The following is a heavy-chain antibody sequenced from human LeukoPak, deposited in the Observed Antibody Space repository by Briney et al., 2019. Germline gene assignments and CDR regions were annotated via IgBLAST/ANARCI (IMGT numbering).Heavy chain of an antibody. CDR2: ITGSGDMI. CDR1: GFTFNNYA. CDR3: AKDWSVNVEMATTGDY. V-gene: IGHV3-23*01. Sequence: TGGSLRLSCAASGFTFNNYAMSWVRKAPGKGLEWVSSITGSGDMIYYVDSVKGRFTISRDNSKNTLYLQMTSLRAEDTAVYYCAKDWSVNVEMATTGDYWGQGTLVTVSS. D-gene: IGHD5-24*01. J-gene: IGHJ4*02.